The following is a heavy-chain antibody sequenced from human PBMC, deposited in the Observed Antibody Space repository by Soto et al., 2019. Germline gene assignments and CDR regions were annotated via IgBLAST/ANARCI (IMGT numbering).Heavy chain of an antibody. D-gene: IGHD6-13*01. V-gene: IGHV1-18*01. J-gene: IGHJ6*02. Sequence: ASVKVSCTASGYTFINYGVSWVRQAPGQGPEWMGWISAYNGDKKYAQNVQSRVTLTTDTSTSTAYMEMRTLRSDDTAAYYCARDGPHIPAVGDVWGQGTTVTVSS. CDR3: ARDGPHIPAVGDV. CDR1: GYTFINYG. CDR2: ISAYNGDK.